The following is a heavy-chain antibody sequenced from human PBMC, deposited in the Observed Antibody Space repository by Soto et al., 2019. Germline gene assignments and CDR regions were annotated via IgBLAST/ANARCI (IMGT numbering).Heavy chain of an antibody. D-gene: IGHD5-12*01. V-gene: IGHV3-21*01. CDR3: ARDRDIVHFDY. Sequence: GGSLRLSCAASGFTFSSYSMNWVRQAPGKGLEWVSSISSSSSYIYYADSVKGRFTISRDNAKNSLYLQMNSLRAEDTAVYYCARDRDIVHFDYWGQGTMVTVYS. CDR2: ISSSSSYI. J-gene: IGHJ4*02. CDR1: GFTFSSYS.